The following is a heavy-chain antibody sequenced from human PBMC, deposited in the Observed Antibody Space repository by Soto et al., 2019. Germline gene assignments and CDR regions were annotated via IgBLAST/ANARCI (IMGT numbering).Heavy chain of an antibody. CDR3: AREGDYTRFIYGMDV. V-gene: IGHV1-69*13. D-gene: IGHD4-4*01. Sequence: SVKVSCKASGGTFSSYAISWVRQAPGQGLEWMGGIIPIFGTANYAQKFQGRVTITADESTSTAYMELSSPRSEDTAVYYCAREGDYTRFIYGMDVWGQGTTVTVSS. J-gene: IGHJ6*02. CDR2: IIPIFGTA. CDR1: GGTFSSYA.